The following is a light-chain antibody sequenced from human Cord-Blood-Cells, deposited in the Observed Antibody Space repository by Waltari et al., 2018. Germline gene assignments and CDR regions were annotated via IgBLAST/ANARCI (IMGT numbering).Light chain of an antibody. V-gene: IGKV4-1*01. CDR1: PSVLYSSNNKNY. CDR3: QQDYSTPWT. CDR2: WAS. Sequence: DIVXTKSPDSLAVSLGEWATIHCKYSPSVLYSSNNKNYFAWYQQKPGQLPKLLIYWASTRRSGVPDRFSGSGSGTDYALTISSLQAEDVAVYYCQQDYSTPWTFGQGTKXXXK. J-gene: IGKJ1*01.